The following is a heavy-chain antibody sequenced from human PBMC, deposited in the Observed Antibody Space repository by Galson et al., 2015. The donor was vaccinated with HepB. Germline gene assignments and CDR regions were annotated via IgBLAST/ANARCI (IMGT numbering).Heavy chain of an antibody. CDR2: IYSGGST. D-gene: IGHD6-19*01. Sequence: SLRLSCAASGFTVSSNYMSWVRQAPGKGLEWVSVIYSGGSTYYADSVKGRFTISRDNSKNTLYLQMNSLRAEDTAVYYCARDWGSGWFDLGEYWGQGTLVTVSS. J-gene: IGHJ4*02. CDR3: ARDWGSGWFDLGEY. V-gene: IGHV3-66*01. CDR1: GFTVSSNY.